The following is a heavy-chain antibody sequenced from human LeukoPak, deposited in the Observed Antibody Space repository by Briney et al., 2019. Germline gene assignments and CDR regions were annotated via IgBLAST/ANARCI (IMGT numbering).Heavy chain of an antibody. CDR1: GVSINSGDYY. Sequence: SETLSLTCTVSGVSINSGDYYWGWIRQPPGKGLEWIGTIYYSGRTYYNPPLKSRVTISEDTSKNQFSLRLTSVTAADTAIYYCGRHRTAINKYGPYDAFDIWGQGTIVTVSS. CDR2: IYYSGRT. V-gene: IGHV4-39*01. J-gene: IGHJ3*02. D-gene: IGHD3-10*01. CDR3: GRHRTAINKYGPYDAFDI.